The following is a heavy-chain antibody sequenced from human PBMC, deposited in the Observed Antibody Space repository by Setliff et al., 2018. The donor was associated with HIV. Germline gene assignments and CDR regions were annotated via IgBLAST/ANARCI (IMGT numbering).Heavy chain of an antibody. D-gene: IGHD3-10*01. CDR3: ARDRGNADYYYGMDV. V-gene: IGHV4-31*03. CDR1: GGSLSSGGYY. Sequence: SETLSLTCPVSGGSLSSGGYYWSWLRQHPGKGLEWIGYIYYSGSTYCNPSLNSRVTIAVDTSKNQFSLKLRSVTAADTAVYYCARDRGNADYYYGMDVWGQGTTVTVSS. J-gene: IGHJ6*02. CDR2: IYYSGST.